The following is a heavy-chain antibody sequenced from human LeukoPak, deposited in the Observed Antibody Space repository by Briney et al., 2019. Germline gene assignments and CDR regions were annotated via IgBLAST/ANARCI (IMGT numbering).Heavy chain of an antibody. J-gene: IGHJ4*02. CDR2: INHSGST. D-gene: IGHD3-9*01. V-gene: IGHV4-34*01. Sequence: SETLSLTCAVYGGSFSGYYWSWIRQPPGKGLEWIGEINHSGSTNYNPSLKSRVTISVDTSKNQFSLKLSSVTAADTAVYYCARGRSYYDILTGYYPFDYWGQGTLVTVSP. CDR1: GGSFSGYY. CDR3: ARGRSYYDILTGYYPFDY.